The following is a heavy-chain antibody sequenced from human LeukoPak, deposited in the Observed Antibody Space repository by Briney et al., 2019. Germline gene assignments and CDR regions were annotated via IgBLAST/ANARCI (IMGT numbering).Heavy chain of an antibody. D-gene: IGHD5-18*01. CDR1: GFTFSSYA. CDR3: AKGDSGGNTAMVM. V-gene: IGHV3-23*01. Sequence: AGGSLRLSCAASGFTFSSYAMSWVRQAPGEGLEWVSSISDGGGITYYAGSVKGRFTISRDNSKNTLFLQMNSLRAEDTAVYSCAKGDSGGNTAMVMWGQGTLVTVSS. CDR2: ISDGGGIT. J-gene: IGHJ4*02.